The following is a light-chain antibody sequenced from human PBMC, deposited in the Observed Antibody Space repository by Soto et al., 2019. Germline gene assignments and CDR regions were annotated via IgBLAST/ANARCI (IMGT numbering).Light chain of an antibody. V-gene: IGKV3-20*01. Sequence: TLSLSPGERATLSCRASQSVSNYLAWYQQKPGQAPRLLIYGASSRATGIPDRFSGSGSGTDFTLTISRLEPEDFAVYYCQQYGTFRTFGQGTKVEIK. CDR2: GAS. J-gene: IGKJ1*01. CDR1: QSVSNY. CDR3: QQYGTFRT.